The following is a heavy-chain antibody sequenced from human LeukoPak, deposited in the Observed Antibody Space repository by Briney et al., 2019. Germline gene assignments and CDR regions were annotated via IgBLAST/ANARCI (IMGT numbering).Heavy chain of an antibody. V-gene: IGHV1-69*13. CDR2: IIPLFGTP. D-gene: IGHD2-21*01. CDR1: GGTFSSYA. CDR3: ARDSSEFRSLIPH. J-gene: IGHJ1*01. Sequence: SVKVSCKASGGTFSSYAISWVRQAPGQGLEWMGGIIPLFGTPNYAQKFQGRVTITADESTSTAYLELSSLRSEDTAVYYCARDSSEFRSLIPHWGQGTLVTVSS.